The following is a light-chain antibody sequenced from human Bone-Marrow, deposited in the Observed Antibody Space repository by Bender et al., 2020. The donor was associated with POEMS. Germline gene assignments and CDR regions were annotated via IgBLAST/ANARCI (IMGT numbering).Light chain of an antibody. J-gene: IGLJ3*02. CDR3: QSYDNSLGGWV. CDR2: GYN. CDR1: RSNIGAHYD. Sequence: QSVLTQPPSVSEAPGHSVTISCAGGRSNIGAHYDVHWYQQLPGRAPKLLIYGYNNRPSGVPDRFSGSKSGTSASLAITGLQAEDEGDYYCQSYDNSLGGWVFGGGTKLTVL. V-gene: IGLV1-40*01.